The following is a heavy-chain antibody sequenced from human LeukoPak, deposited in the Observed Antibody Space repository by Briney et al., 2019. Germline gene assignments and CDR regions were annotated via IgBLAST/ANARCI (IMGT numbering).Heavy chain of an antibody. J-gene: IGHJ3*02. D-gene: IGHD6-6*01. Sequence: SETLSLTCTVSGGSVSSGSYYWSWIRQPPGKGLEWIGYIYYSGSTNYNPSLKSRVTISVDTSKNQFSLKLSSVTAADTAVYYCARGPLRSIAARPDAFDIWGQGTMVTVSS. CDR2: IYYSGST. CDR1: GGSVSSGSYY. V-gene: IGHV4-61*01. CDR3: ARGPLRSIAARPDAFDI.